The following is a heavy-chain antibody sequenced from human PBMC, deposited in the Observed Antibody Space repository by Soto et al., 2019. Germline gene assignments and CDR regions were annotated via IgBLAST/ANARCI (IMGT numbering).Heavy chain of an antibody. CDR1: GFPFSSYA. J-gene: IGHJ4*02. CDR3: AKDLYYGSGSTDY. Sequence: GGSLRLSCVASGFPFSSYAMSWVRQAPGKGLEWVSAVGGSGGDTYYADSVRGRFTISRDNSKNTLYLQMNSLRAEDTAVYYCAKDLYYGSGSTDYWGQGXLVTVYS. D-gene: IGHD3-10*01. V-gene: IGHV3-23*01. CDR2: VGGSGGDT.